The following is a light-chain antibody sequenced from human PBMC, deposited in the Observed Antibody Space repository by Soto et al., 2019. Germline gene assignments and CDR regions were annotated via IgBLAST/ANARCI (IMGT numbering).Light chain of an antibody. CDR3: ETWDSNTHV. CDR1: SGHSSCI. Sequence: QLVLTQSSSASASLGSSVKLTCTLSSGHSSCIIAWHQQQPGKAPRYLMKLEGSGSYNKGSGVPDRFSGSSSGADRYLTIANLQFEDEADYYCETWDSNTHVFGTGTKLTVL. J-gene: IGLJ1*01. CDR2: LEGSGSY. V-gene: IGLV4-60*02.